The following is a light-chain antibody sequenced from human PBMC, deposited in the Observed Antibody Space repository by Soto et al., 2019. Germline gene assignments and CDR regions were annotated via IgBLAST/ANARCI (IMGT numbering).Light chain of an antibody. CDR2: WAS. CDR1: HIFLYSSNNKNY. CDR3: HQYYTTPWT. Sequence: DIVMTQSPASLAVSLCERATINFKSSHIFLYSSNNKNYLTWYQQKPGQPPKLLIYWASTRESGVPDRFSGSGSGTDFTLTISSLQAEDVAVYYCHQYYTTPWTFGQGTKVDIK. J-gene: IGKJ1*01. V-gene: IGKV4-1*01.